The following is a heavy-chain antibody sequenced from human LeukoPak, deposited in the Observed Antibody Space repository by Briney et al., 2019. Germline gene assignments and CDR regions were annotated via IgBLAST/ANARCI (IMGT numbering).Heavy chain of an antibody. J-gene: IGHJ6*03. CDR2: VYYSGST. D-gene: IGHD3-9*01. CDR1: GGSISSSSYY. CDR3: ARDVLRYFDWSHYYYYYYMDV. Sequence: PSETLSLTCTVSGGSISSSSYYWGWIRQPPGKGLEWIGSVYYSGSTYYNPSLKSRVTISVDTSKNQFSLKLSSVTAADTAVYYCARDVLRYFDWSHYYYYYYMDVWGKGTTVTISS. V-gene: IGHV4-39*07.